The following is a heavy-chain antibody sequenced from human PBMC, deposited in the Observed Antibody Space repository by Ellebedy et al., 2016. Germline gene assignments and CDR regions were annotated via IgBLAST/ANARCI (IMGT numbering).Heavy chain of an antibody. CDR3: ARALRYDGSGYYRPDFFDY. V-gene: IGHV4-38-2*02. D-gene: IGHD3-22*01. Sequence: SETLSLXXTVSGSSINSGYYWGWIRQPPGKGLEWIASMYHSGSTYYNESLRSRVTISLDTPGNQFSLRLSSMTAADTAVYFCARALRYDGSGYYRPDFFDYWGQGTLVTVPS. J-gene: IGHJ4*02. CDR1: GSSINSGYY. CDR2: MYHSGST.